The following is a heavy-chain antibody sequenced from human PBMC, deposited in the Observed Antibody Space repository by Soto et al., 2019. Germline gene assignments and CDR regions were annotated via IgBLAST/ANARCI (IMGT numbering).Heavy chain of an antibody. J-gene: IGHJ2*01. CDR1: VGSFSGYY. D-gene: IGHD2-21*01. V-gene: IGHV4-34*01. CDR2: INHNGST. Sequence: QVQLQQWGAGLLKPSETLSLTCAVYVGSFSGYYWSWIRQPPGKGLAWIGEINHNGSTNYNPSLKSRVTISVDPSQNQFSLKLSSVTAADTAVYDCARMAVVIAIRSFDLWGRGTLVTVSS. CDR3: ARMAVVIAIRSFDL.